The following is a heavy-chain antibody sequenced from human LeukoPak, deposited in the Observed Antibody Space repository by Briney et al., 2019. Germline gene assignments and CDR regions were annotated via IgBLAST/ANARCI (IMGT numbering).Heavy chain of an antibody. Sequence: GGSLRLSCVASGFTFSGCAVHWVRQSSGEGLEWVGHIDKKDNLYATAYAESVKGRFTISRDDSKDTAFLHMDSLKNEDTALYYCTRDRGTYNWFDPWGQGTLVTVSS. V-gene: IGHV3-73*01. CDR3: TRDRGTYNWFDP. CDR1: GFTFSGCA. D-gene: IGHD2-15*01. J-gene: IGHJ5*02. CDR2: IDKKDNLYAT.